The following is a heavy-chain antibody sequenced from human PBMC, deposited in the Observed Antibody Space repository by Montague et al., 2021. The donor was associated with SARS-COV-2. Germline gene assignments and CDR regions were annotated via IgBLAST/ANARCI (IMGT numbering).Heavy chain of an antibody. Sequence: TLSLTCTVSGGSISSGGYYWSWIRQPPGKGLEWIGYIYYSGSTYYNPSLKSRVTISVDTSKNQFSLQLSSVTAADTAVYYCARDVGWYSSSWFDYWGQGTLVTVSS. V-gene: IGHV4-31*03. CDR1: GGSISSGGYY. D-gene: IGHD6-13*01. J-gene: IGHJ4*02. CDR2: IYYSGST. CDR3: ARDVGWYSSSWFDY.